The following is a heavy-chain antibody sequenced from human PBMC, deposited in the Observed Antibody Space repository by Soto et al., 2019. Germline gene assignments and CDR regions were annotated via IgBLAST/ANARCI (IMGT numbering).Heavy chain of an antibody. D-gene: IGHD2-21*01. V-gene: IGHV3-33*01. Sequence: QMQLVESGGGLVQPGRSLRLSCAASGFTFSHYGMHWVRQAPGKGLEWVAVIWNDGSTKFYADSVNGLFTISRDNSKNTLYLQMNSLGVDVTAVYFCARDDCYGDNGFDYCGRGTLVTVSS. CDR3: ARDDCYGDNGFDY. CDR2: IWNDGSTK. CDR1: GFTFSHYG. J-gene: IGHJ4*02.